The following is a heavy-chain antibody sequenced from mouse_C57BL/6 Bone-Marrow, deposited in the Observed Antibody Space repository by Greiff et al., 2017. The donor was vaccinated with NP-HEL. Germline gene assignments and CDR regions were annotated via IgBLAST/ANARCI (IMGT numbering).Heavy chain of an antibody. Sequence: VQLQQSGPGLVQPSQSLSITSTVSGFSLTSYGVHWVRQSPGKGLEWLGVIWRGGSTDYNAAFMSRLSITKDNSKSQVFFKMNSLQADDTAIYYCATYYYGSSYDWYFDVWGTGTTVTVSS. CDR1: GFSLTSYG. CDR3: ATYYYGSSYDWYFDV. V-gene: IGHV2-5*01. CDR2: IWRGGST. D-gene: IGHD1-1*01. J-gene: IGHJ1*03.